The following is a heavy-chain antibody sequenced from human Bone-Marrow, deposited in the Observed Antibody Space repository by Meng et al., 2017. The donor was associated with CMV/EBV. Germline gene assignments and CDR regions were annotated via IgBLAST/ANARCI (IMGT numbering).Heavy chain of an antibody. V-gene: IGHV1-69*05. Sequence: SVKVSCKASGGTFSSYAISWVRQAPGQGLEWMGGIIPIFGTANYAQKFQGRVTITTDESKSTAYMELSSLRSEDTAVYYCARGMVRGVYYFDYWGQGTLVTVSS. CDR1: GGTFSSYA. D-gene: IGHD3-10*01. CDR2: IIPIFGTA. J-gene: IGHJ4*02. CDR3: ARGMVRGVYYFDY.